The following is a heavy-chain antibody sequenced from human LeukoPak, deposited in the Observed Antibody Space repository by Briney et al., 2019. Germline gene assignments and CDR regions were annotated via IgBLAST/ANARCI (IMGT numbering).Heavy chain of an antibody. D-gene: IGHD1-26*01. Sequence: ASVKVSCKVSGYTLTALSMHWVRQAPGKGLEWMGGFDPEDGETIYAQKIQGRVTMSEDTSTETAYMELSSLRSEGTAVYYCATDPVGASTFDYWGQGTLVTVSS. CDR2: FDPEDGET. CDR1: GYTLTALS. CDR3: ATDPVGASTFDY. J-gene: IGHJ4*02. V-gene: IGHV1-24*01.